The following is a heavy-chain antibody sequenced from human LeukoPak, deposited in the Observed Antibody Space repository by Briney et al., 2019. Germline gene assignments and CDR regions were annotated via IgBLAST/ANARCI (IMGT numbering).Heavy chain of an antibody. Sequence: ASVKVSCKATGYTFTSYGKSWVRQAPGQGLEYMGRIIPNDCATKFAQKFQGTVTITADKSSNTVYMELSSLRPEATAVYYCAKLGRTTPSHWGQGTLVTVSS. CDR3: AKLGRTTPSH. V-gene: IGHV1-18*04. CDR2: IIPNDCAT. J-gene: IGHJ4*02. CDR1: GYTFTSYG. D-gene: IGHD1-1*01.